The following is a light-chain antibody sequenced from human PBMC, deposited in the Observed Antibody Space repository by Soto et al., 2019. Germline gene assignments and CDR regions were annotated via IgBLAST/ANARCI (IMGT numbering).Light chain of an antibody. CDR3: CSYAGSFSLL. V-gene: IGLV2-11*01. CDR1: SSDVGRYDF. Sequence: QSALAQPRSVSGSPGQSVTISCTGSSSDVGRYDFVSWYQQHPGKAPKLMICDVTKRPSGVPDRFSGSKSGNTASLTISGLQAEDEADYYCCSYAGSFSLLFGGGTKVTVL. CDR2: DVT. J-gene: IGLJ2*01.